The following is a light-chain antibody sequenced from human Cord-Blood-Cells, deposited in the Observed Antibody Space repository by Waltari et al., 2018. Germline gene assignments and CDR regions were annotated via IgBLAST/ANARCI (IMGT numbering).Light chain of an antibody. CDR3: CSYAGSTYVV. Sequence: SVSGSPGQSITISCTGTSSDVGSYNLVSWYQQHPGKAPKLMIYEGSKRPSGVSNRFSGSKSGNTASLTISGLQAEDEADYYCCSYAGSTYVVFGGGTKLTVL. CDR2: EGS. J-gene: IGLJ2*01. CDR1: SSDVGSYNL. V-gene: IGLV2-23*01.